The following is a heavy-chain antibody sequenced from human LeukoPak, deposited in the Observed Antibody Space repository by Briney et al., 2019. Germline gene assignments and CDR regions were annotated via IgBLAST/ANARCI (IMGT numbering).Heavy chain of an antibody. V-gene: IGHV3-23*01. CDR3: AKEAGGIAVASLAY. CDR2: ISGSGGFT. D-gene: IGHD6-19*01. J-gene: IGHJ4*02. Sequence: GGSLRLSCAASGFTFSIYALDRVRQAPGKGLEWVSAISGSGGFTYYADSVKGRFTISRDNSKNTLYLQMNSLRAEDTAVYYCAKEAGGIAVASLAYWGQGSLVTVSS. CDR1: GFTFSIYA.